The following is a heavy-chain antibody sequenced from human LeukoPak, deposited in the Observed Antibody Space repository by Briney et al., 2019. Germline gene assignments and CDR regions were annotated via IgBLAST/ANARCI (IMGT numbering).Heavy chain of an antibody. CDR3: ATGIAVAGPLDY. CDR2: ISYDGSNK. Sequence: PGGSLRLSCAASGSTFSSYAMHWVRQAPGKGLEWVAVISYDGSNKYYADSVKGRFTISRDNSKNTLYLQMNSLRAEDTAVYYCATGIAVAGPLDYWGQGTLVTVSS. CDR1: GSTFSSYA. J-gene: IGHJ4*02. V-gene: IGHV3-30-3*01. D-gene: IGHD6-19*01.